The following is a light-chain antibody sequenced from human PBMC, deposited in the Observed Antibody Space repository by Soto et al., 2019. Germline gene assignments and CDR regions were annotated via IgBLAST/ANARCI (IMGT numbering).Light chain of an antibody. Sequence: EIVLTQSPGTLSLAPGEGATLSCRTSQNISSSSLAWYQQKPGQGPKVVVYSASTRAPGIPDRFSGSVSGTDFTLTISRLGPEDFAVYYCQQYGASPITFGQRTRLVIK. CDR2: SAS. CDR3: QQYGASPIT. J-gene: IGKJ5*01. V-gene: IGKV3-20*01. CDR1: QNISSSS.